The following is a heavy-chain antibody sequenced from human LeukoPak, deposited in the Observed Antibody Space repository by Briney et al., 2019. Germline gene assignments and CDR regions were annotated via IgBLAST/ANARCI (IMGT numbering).Heavy chain of an antibody. D-gene: IGHD3-10*01. Sequence: SETLSLTCTVSGDSITYYYWSWIRQPPGKGLEWIGYIYNSGTTNYNPSLKSRVTISAYTSKNQFSLKLSSVTAADTAVYYCARASLASGSFYNAQPLFDYWGQGTLVTVSS. J-gene: IGHJ4*02. CDR1: GDSITYYY. V-gene: IGHV4-4*09. CDR2: IYNSGTT. CDR3: ARASLASGSFYNAQPLFDY.